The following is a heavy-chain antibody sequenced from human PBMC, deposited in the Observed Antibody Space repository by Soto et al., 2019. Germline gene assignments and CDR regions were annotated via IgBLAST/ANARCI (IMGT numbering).Heavy chain of an antibody. CDR2: ISSSSSYI. J-gene: IGHJ4*02. Sequence: EVQLVESGGGLVKPGGSLRLSCAASGFTFSSYSMNWVRQAPGKGLEWVSSISSSSSYIYYSDSVKGRCTISRDNAKNSLHLQMNRRRGEDTAVYYCARERGSYFFGLDYWGQGTLVTVSS. CDR1: GFTFSSYS. V-gene: IGHV3-21*01. D-gene: IGHD1-26*01. CDR3: ARERGSYFFGLDY.